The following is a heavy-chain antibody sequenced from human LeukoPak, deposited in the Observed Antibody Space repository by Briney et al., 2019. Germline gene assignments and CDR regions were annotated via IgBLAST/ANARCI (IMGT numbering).Heavy chain of an antibody. CDR3: ARGYHSSSSYYYYYYMDV. CDR2: IYTSGST. J-gene: IGHJ6*03. V-gene: IGHV4-4*07. D-gene: IGHD6-6*01. Sequence: SETLSLTCTVSGGSISSYYWSWIRQPAGKGLEWIGRIYTSGSTNYNPSLKSRVTMSVDTSKNQFSQKLSSVTAADTAVYYCARGYHSSSSYYYYYYMDVWGKGTTVTVSS. CDR1: GGSISSYY.